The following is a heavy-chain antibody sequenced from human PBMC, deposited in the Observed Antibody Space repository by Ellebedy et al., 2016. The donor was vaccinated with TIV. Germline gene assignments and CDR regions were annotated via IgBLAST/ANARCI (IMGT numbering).Heavy chain of an antibody. V-gene: IGHV3-11*06. CDR1: GFTFSDYY. CDR2: INSSGNHT. Sequence: GESLKISCAASGFTFSDYYMTWIRQAPGKGLEWVSYINSSGNHTNYEDSVRGRFTISRDNAKNSLYLQMNSVRADDTAVYYCAGGDSSGCPDYWGQGTPVTVSS. D-gene: IGHD6-19*01. J-gene: IGHJ4*02. CDR3: AGGDSSGCPDY.